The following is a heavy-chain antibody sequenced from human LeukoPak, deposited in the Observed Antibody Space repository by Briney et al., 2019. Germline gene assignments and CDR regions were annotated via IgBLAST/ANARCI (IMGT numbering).Heavy chain of an antibody. CDR3: ARGVAAAGGNWFDP. CDR1: GFTFSSYW. V-gene: IGHV3-7*03. D-gene: IGHD6-13*01. J-gene: IGHJ5*02. Sequence: GGSLRLSCAASGFTFSSYWMSWVRQARGKGLEWVANIKQDGSQKYYVDSVKGRFTISRDNAKNSLYLQMNSLRAEDTAVYYCARGVAAAGGNWFDPWGQGTLVTVSS. CDR2: IKQDGSQK.